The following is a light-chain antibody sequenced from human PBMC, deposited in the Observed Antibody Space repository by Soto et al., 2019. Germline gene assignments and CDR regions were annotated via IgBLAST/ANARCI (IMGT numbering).Light chain of an antibody. CDR1: QSVSSN. Sequence: EIVMTQSPATLAVSPGERAALSCRASQSVSSNFAWYQQKPGQAPRLLIYGASSRATGTPARFSGSGSGTEFTLTISSLQSEDFAVYYCQQYNKWPYTFGQGTKLEIK. V-gene: IGKV3-15*01. CDR2: GAS. CDR3: QQYNKWPYT. J-gene: IGKJ2*01.